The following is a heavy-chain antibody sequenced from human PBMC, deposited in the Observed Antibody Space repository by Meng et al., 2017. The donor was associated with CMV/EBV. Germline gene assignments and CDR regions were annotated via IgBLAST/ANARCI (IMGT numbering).Heavy chain of an antibody. CDR2: IHYSGST. V-gene: IGHV4-34*01. CDR3: ARGYPYSGSYY. J-gene: IGHJ4*02. CDR1: GGSFSGYY. Sequence: GSLRLSCAVYGGSFSGYYWSWVRQPPGKGLEWIGEIHYSGSTNYNPSLKSRVTISVDTSKNQFSLKLSSVTAADTAVYYCARGYPYSGSYYWGQGTLVTVSS. D-gene: IGHD1-26*01.